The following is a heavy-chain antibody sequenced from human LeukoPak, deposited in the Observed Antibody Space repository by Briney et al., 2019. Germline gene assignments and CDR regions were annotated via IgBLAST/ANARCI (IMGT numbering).Heavy chain of an antibody. V-gene: IGHV6-1*01. J-gene: IGHJ4*02. CDR1: GDSVSSNSAA. CDR3: ARGGLAYCGGDCYSTLDC. D-gene: IGHD2-21*02. Sequence: SQTLSLTCAISGDSVSSNSAAWNWIRQSPSRGLEWLGRTYYRSKWYNDYAVSVKSRITINPDTSKNQFSLQLNSVTPEDTAVYYCARGGLAYCGGDCYSTLDCWGQGTLVTVSS. CDR2: TYYRSKWYN.